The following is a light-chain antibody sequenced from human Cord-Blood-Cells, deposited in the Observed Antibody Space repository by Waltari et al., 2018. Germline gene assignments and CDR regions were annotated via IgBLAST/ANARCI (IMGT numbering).Light chain of an antibody. CDR1: QSVLYSSNNKNY. J-gene: IGKJ2*01. Sequence: DIVMTQSPDSLAVSLGERATINCKSSQSVLYSSNNKNYFAWYQQKPGQPPKLLICWASTREAGVPDRFSGSGSGTDFTLTISSLQAEDVAVYYCQQYYSTPYTFGQGTKLEIK. CDR2: WAS. V-gene: IGKV4-1*01. CDR3: QQYYSTPYT.